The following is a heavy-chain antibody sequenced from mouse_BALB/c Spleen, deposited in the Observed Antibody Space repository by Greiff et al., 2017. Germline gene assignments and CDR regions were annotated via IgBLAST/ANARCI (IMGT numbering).Heavy chain of an antibody. D-gene: IGHD1-3*01. V-gene: IGHV5-6*02. J-gene: IGHJ4*01. CDR3: ARQGKLKGAMDY. Sequence: DVKLVESGGDLVKPGGSLKLSCAASGFTFSSYGMSWVRQTPDKRLEWVATISSGGSYTYYPDSVKGRFTISRDNAKNTLYLQMSSLKSEDTAMYYCARQGKLKGAMDYWGQGTSVTVSS. CDR2: ISSGGSYT. CDR1: GFTFSSYG.